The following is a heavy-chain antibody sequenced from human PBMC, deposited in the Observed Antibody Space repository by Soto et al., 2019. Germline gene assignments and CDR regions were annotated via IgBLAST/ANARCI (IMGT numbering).Heavy chain of an antibody. D-gene: IGHD2-2*01. V-gene: IGHV4-39*01. CDR2: IYYSGST. CDR3: ARSQLPDFDY. Sequence: SETLSLTCTVSGGSISSSSYYWGWIRQPPGKGLEWIGSIYYSGSTYYNPSLKSRVTISVDTPKNQFSLKLSSVTAADTAVYYCARSQLPDFDYWGQGTLVTVSS. CDR1: GGSISSSSYY. J-gene: IGHJ4*02.